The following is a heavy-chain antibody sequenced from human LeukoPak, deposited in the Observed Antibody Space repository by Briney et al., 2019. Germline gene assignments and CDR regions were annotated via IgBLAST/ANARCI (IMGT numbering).Heavy chain of an antibody. CDR1: GGSISSGGYS. V-gene: IGHV4-30-2*01. Sequence: SQTLSLTCAVSGGSISSGGYSWSWIRQPPGKGLEWIEYIYHSGSTYYNPSLKSRVTISVDRSKNQFSLKLSSVTAADTAVYYCARANCGGDCFNNWFDPWGQGTLVTVSS. CDR2: IYHSGST. J-gene: IGHJ5*02. D-gene: IGHD2-21*02. CDR3: ARANCGGDCFNNWFDP.